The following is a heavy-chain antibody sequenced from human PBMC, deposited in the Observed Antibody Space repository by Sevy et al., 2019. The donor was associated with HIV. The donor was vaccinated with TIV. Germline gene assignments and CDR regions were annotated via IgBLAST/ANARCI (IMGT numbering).Heavy chain of an antibody. CDR1: GYTLSKLS. D-gene: IGHD3-3*01. CDR2: FDPEDGET. V-gene: IGHV1-24*01. CDR3: ATLDFWSDYPLYGMDV. J-gene: IGHJ6*02. Sequence: ASVKVCCMVSGYTLSKLSMHWVRQAPGKGPEWMGGFDPEDGETIYAQKFQGRVTMTEDTSTDTAYMELSSLRSEDTAVYYCATLDFWSDYPLYGMDVWGQGTTVTVSS.